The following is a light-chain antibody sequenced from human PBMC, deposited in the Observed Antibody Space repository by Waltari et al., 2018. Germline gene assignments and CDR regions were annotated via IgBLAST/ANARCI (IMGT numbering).Light chain of an antibody. CDR2: TSS. J-gene: IGKJ2*01. V-gene: IGKV1-9*01. CDR1: QDINTY. CDR3: QQLNTYPYT. Sequence: QLTQSPSSLSASVGDRVTITCRASQDINTYLAWYQLKPGKAPKLLNSTSSTLQTGVPSRFSGSGSGPDFTLTITSLQPEDLATYYCQQLNTYPYTFGQGTKLEIK.